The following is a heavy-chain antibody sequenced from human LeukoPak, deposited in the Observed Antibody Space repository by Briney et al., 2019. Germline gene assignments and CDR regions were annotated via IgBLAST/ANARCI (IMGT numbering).Heavy chain of an antibody. J-gene: IGHJ3*02. CDR1: GGSISSGGYY. CDR2: IYHSGST. V-gene: IGHV4-30-2*01. CDR3: ARLVARLSDAFDI. D-gene: IGHD5-12*01. Sequence: SETLSLTCTVSGGSISSGGYYWSWIRQPPGKGLEWIGYIYHSGSTYYNPSLKSRVTISVDTSKNQFSLKLSSVTAADTAVYYCARLVARLSDAFDIWGQGTMVTVSS.